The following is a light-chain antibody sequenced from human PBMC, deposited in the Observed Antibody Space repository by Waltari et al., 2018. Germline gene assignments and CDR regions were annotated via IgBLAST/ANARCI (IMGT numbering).Light chain of an antibody. J-gene: IGKJ4*01. CDR3: QQYNSYSLLT. CDR1: QSISNW. Sequence: DIQMTQSPSTLSASVGDRVTITCRASQSISNWLAWYQQKPGKAPKLLIYKASTLESGVPSRFSGSGSGTEFTLTISSLQPDDFANYYCQQYNSYSLLTFGGGTKVEIK. CDR2: KAS. V-gene: IGKV1-5*03.